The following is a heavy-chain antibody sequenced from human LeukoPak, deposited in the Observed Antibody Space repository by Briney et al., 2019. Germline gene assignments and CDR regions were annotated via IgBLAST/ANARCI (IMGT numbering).Heavy chain of an antibody. V-gene: IGHV4-59*01. CDR3: ARASYDSSGLSVDY. Sequence: SETLSLTCTVSGGSISSYYWSWIRQPPGKGLEWIGYIYYSGSTNYNPSLKSRVTISVDTSKNQFSLKLSSVTAADTAVYYCARASYDSSGLSVDYWGQGTLSPSPQ. CDR2: IYYSGST. D-gene: IGHD3-22*01. J-gene: IGHJ4*02. CDR1: GGSISSYY.